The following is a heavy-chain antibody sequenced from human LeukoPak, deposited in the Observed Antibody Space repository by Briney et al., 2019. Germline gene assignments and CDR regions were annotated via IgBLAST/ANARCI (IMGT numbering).Heavy chain of an antibody. V-gene: IGHV4-4*07. CDR2: IYTSGST. CDR1: GGSISSYY. J-gene: IGHJ4*02. D-gene: IGHD6-19*01. CDR3: ARYLIAVAGKSYFDY. Sequence: PSETLSLTCTVSGGSISSYYWSWIRQPAGKGLEWIGRIYTSGSTNYNPSLKSRVTISVDTSKNQFSLKLSPVTAADTAVYYCARYLIAVAGKSYFDYWGQGTLVTVSS.